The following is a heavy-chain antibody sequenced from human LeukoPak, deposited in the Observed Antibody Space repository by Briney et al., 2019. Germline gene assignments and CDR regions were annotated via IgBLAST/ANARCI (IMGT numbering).Heavy chain of an antibody. Sequence: ASVKVSCKASGYTFAGYYMHWVRQAPGQGLEWMGWIIPIFGTANYAQKFQGRVTMTEDTSTDTAYMELCSLRSEDTAVYYCATEVTMIVVAQSYWYFDLWGRGTLVTVSS. J-gene: IGHJ2*01. D-gene: IGHD3-22*01. V-gene: IGHV1-2*02. CDR1: GYTFAGYY. CDR2: IIPIFGTA. CDR3: ATEVTMIVVAQSYWYFDL.